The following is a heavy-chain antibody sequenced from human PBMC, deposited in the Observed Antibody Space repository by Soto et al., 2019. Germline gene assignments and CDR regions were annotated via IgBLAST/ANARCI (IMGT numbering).Heavy chain of an antibody. J-gene: IGHJ4*02. CDR1: GFAFGSYW. D-gene: IGHD1-1*01. CDR3: LRDQSHWNEFAEQ. V-gene: IGHV3-74*01. CDR2: ISQDGAIA. Sequence: VQLVESGGGLVQPGGSLRLSCAASGFAFGSYWMHWVRQAPGKGLVWVSRISQDGAIATQADVVKGRFTTSRDNAKNTLFLQMNSIRADDTAVYYRLRDQSHWNEFAEQWGQGTLVTVSS.